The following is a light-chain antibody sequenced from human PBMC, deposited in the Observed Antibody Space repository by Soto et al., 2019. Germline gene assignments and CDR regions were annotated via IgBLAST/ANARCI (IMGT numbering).Light chain of an antibody. J-gene: IGLJ1*01. CDR3: CSYAGISNYV. CDR2: EGS. V-gene: IGLV2-23*01. CDR1: SSNVGGYNL. Sequence: QSALTQPASVSGSPGQSITISCSGTSSNVGGYNLHSWYQQHAGTPPNLMIYEGSQRPSGLANRFAGSKSATTASLIISLHQAEDEAYYCGCSYAGISNYVFGAGTKLTVL.